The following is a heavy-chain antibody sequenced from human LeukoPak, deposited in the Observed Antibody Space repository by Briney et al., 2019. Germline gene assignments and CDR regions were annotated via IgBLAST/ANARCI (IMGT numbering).Heavy chain of an antibody. CDR2: ISSSSSYI. CDR3: ATGVTVTTGFDY. V-gene: IGHV3-21*01. Sequence: GGSLRLSCAASGFTFSSYSMNWVRQAPGKGLEWVSSISSSSSYIYYADSVKGRFTISRDNAKNSLYLQMNSLRAEDTAVYYCATGVTVTTGFDYWGQGTLVTVPS. CDR1: GFTFSSYS. D-gene: IGHD4-17*01. J-gene: IGHJ4*02.